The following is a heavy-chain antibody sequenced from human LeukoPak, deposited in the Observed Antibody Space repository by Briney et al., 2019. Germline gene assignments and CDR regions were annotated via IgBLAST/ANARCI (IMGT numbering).Heavy chain of an antibody. Sequence: GGSLRLSCAASGFTFSSYAMSWVRQAPGKGLEWVSAISGSGGSTYYADSVKGRFIISRDNSKNTLYLQMNSLRAEDTAVYYCAKDPYDFWSGYRPKGYYYYGMDVWGQGTTVTVSS. J-gene: IGHJ6*02. CDR1: GFTFSSYA. CDR3: AKDPYDFWSGYRPKGYYYYGMDV. D-gene: IGHD3-3*01. CDR2: ISGSGGST. V-gene: IGHV3-23*01.